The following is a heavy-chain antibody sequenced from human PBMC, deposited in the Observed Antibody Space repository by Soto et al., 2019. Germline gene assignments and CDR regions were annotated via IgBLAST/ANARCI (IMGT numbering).Heavy chain of an antibody. CDR3: ARQFDYESSGYYYAY. Sequence: QVQLVQSGAEVKKPGSSVMVSCKASGGTFSRYTISWVRQAPGQGLEWMGGITPMFGTANYAQKFQGRVTIAADESTSTAYMELSSLRSEDTAVYYCARQFDYESSGYYYAYWGQGTVVTVSS. D-gene: IGHD3-22*01. CDR1: GGTFSRYT. J-gene: IGHJ4*02. CDR2: ITPMFGTA. V-gene: IGHV1-69*01.